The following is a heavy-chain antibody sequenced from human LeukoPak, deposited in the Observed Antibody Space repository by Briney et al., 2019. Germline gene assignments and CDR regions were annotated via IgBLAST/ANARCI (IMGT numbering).Heavy chain of an antibody. Sequence: GGSLRLSCAASEFTFSRYGMHWVRQAPGKGLEWVAFIRYDGSNKYYADSVKGRFTISRDNSKNTLYLQMNSLRAEDTAVYYCAKDILGRVAVAGAFDYWGQGTLVTVSS. CDR1: EFTFSRYG. J-gene: IGHJ4*02. D-gene: IGHD6-19*01. V-gene: IGHV3-30*02. CDR3: AKDILGRVAVAGAFDY. CDR2: IRYDGSNK.